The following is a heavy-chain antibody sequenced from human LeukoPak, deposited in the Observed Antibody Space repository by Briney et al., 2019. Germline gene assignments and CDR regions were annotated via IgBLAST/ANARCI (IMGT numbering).Heavy chain of an antibody. J-gene: IGHJ4*02. CDR2: MRSKANSYAT. D-gene: IGHD3-9*01. CDR1: GFTFSGSA. CDR3: TPSLYDILTGSDY. V-gene: IGHV3-73*01. Sequence: PGGSLRLSCAASGFTFSGSAMHWVRQASGKGLEWVGRMRSKANSYATAYAASVKGRFTISRDDSKNTAYLQMNSLKTEDTAVYYCTPSLYDILTGSDYWGQGTLVTVSP.